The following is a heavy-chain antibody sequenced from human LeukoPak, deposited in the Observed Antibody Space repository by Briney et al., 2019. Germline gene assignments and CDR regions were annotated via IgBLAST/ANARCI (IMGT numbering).Heavy chain of an antibody. CDR3: ASVRSYYYDSSGPHAYFDY. J-gene: IGHJ4*02. CDR1: GFTFSSYS. V-gene: IGHV3-48*04. Sequence: GGSLRLSCAASGFTFSSYSMNWVRQAPGKGLEWVSHISRSSSTIYYADSMKGRFTISRDNAKNSLYLQMSSLRAEDTAVYYCASVRSYYYDSSGPHAYFDYWGQGTLVTVSS. D-gene: IGHD3-22*01. CDR2: ISRSSSTI.